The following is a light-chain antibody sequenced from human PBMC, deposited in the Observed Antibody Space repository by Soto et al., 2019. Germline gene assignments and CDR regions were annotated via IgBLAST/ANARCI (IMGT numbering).Light chain of an antibody. CDR1: QSVSSNY. CDR3: QQYCSSACLFT. V-gene: IGKV3-20*01. J-gene: IGKJ3*01. Sequence: EIVLTQSPGTLSLSPGERATLSCRASQSVSSNYLAWYQQKAGQAPRLLIYGSSSRATGIPVRFSGSGSGTDFTLAISRLEREDFAVDFCQQYCSSACLFTFGPGSKVDFK. CDR2: GSS.